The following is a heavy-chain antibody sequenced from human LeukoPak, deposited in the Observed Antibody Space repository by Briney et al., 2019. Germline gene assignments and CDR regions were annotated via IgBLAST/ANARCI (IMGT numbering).Heavy chain of an antibody. CDR2: ISSSSSYI. CDR1: GFTFSSYS. Sequence: GGSLRLSCAASGFTFSSYSMNWVRQAPGKGLEWVSSISSSSSYIYYADSVKGRFTISRDNAKNSLYLQMNSLRAEDTAVYYCARDGEGSCWYYWGQGTLVTVSS. D-gene: IGHD6-13*01. J-gene: IGHJ4*02. CDR3: ARDGEGSCWYY. V-gene: IGHV3-21*01.